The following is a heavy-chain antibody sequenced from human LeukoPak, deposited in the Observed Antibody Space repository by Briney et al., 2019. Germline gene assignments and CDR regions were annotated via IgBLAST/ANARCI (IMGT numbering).Heavy chain of an antibody. V-gene: IGHV3-7*01. CDR3: AREERIFGVALYGY. D-gene: IGHD3-3*01. CDR1: GFTFSSYW. Sequence: GGSLRLSCAASGFTFSSYWMSWVRQAPGKGLEWVANIKQDGSEKYYVDSVKGRFTISRDNAKNSLYLQMNSLRAEDTAVYYCAREERIFGVALYGYWGQGTLVTVSS. J-gene: IGHJ4*02. CDR2: IKQDGSEK.